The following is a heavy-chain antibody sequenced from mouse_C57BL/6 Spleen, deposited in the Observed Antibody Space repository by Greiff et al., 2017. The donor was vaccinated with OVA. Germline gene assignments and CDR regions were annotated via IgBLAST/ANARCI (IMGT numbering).Heavy chain of an antibody. J-gene: IGHJ3*01. CDR1: GFTFSSYA. D-gene: IGHD1-1*01. V-gene: IGHV5-9-1*02. CDR2: ISSGGDYI. CDR3: TRDGWPYGGFAY. Sequence: EVHLVESGEGLVKPGGSLKLSCAASGFTFSSYAMSWVRQTPEKRLEWVAYISSGGDYIYYADTVKGRFTISRDNARNTLYLQMSSLKSEDTAMYYCTRDGWPYGGFAYWGQGTLVTVSA.